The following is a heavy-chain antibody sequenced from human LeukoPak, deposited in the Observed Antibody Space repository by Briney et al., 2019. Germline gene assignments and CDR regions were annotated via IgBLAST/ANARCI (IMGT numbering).Heavy chain of an antibody. Sequence: SETLSLTCTVSGGSISGYYWSWIRQPPGKGLEWIGCIYYSESTNYNPSLKSRVTISVDTSKNQFSLKLSSVTAADTAVYYCARGDYDSSDYFFPIDYWGQGTLVPVS. CDR1: GGSISGYY. CDR2: IYYSEST. J-gene: IGHJ4*02. D-gene: IGHD3-22*01. CDR3: ARGDYDSSDYFFPIDY. V-gene: IGHV4-59*01.